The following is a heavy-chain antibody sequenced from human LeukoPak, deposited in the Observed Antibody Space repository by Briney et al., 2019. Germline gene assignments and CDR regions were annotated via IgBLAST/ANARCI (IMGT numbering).Heavy chain of an antibody. Sequence: GGSLRLSCAASGFTFSSYGMHWVRQAPGKGLEWVAFIRYDGSNKYYADSVKGRFTISRDNPKNTLYLQMNSLRAEDTAVYYCARDLKGRGSSRGDYWGQGTLVTVSS. J-gene: IGHJ4*02. CDR3: ARDLKGRGSSRGDY. CDR1: GFTFSSYG. V-gene: IGHV3-30*02. D-gene: IGHD6-13*01. CDR2: IRYDGSNK.